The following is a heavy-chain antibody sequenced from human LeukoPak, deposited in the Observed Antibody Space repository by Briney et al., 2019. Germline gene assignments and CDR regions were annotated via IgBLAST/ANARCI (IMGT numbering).Heavy chain of an antibody. CDR1: GDSVSNNRAS. J-gene: IGHJ4*02. CDR3: VRIRGLGLFDY. Sequence: SPTLSLTFAISGDSVSNNRASWGWIRQSPSRGLEWLGRTYYRSQWFDDYAPSLRSRIAINPDTSKNQFSLQLTSVTPEDTAVYYCVRIRGLGLFDYWGQGTLVTVSS. V-gene: IGHV6-1*01. CDR2: TYYRSQWFD. D-gene: IGHD1-26*01.